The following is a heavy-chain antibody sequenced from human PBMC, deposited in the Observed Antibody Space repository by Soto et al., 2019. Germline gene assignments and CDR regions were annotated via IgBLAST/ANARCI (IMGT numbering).Heavy chain of an antibody. Sequence: EVQLVESGGGLVKPGGSLRLSCAASGFTFSSYSMNWVRQAPGKGLEWVSSISSSSSYIYYADSVKGRFTICRDNAKNSLYMQMNSLRAEDTAVYYCASNLYDPWTPVAFDIWGQGTMVTVSS. J-gene: IGHJ3*02. CDR3: ASNLYDPWTPVAFDI. V-gene: IGHV3-21*01. D-gene: IGHD3-3*01. CDR1: GFTFSSYS. CDR2: ISSSSSYI.